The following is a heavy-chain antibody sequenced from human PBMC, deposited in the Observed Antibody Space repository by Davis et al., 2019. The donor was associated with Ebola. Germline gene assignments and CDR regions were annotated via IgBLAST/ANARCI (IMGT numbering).Heavy chain of an antibody. D-gene: IGHD3-3*01. CDR3: ARLEEWRGPKSAFDV. J-gene: IGHJ3*01. CDR2: TSYIAF. Sequence: MPSETLSLTCSISGVSTGSFYWTWIRQSPGKGLEWIGFTSYIAFNANPSLQRRVDISMDTSKNQVSLKLASLTAADTAMYYCARLEEWRGPKSAFDVWGQGTFVIVSS. V-gene: IGHV4-59*01. CDR1: GVSTGSFY.